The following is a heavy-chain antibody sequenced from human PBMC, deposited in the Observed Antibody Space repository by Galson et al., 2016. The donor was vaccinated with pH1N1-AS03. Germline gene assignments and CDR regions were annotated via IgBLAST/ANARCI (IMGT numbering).Heavy chain of an antibody. Sequence: SLRLSCAASGFTFSNYVMSWVRQAPGKGLEWVSCISGSGGNANHADSVKGRLTTSRDNSKNTLYLQVNNLRAEDTAVYYCAKAGSARPPHMTPFDFDYWGHGVLVTVSS. D-gene: IGHD6-6*01. V-gene: IGHV3-23*01. CDR2: ISGSGGNA. J-gene: IGHJ4*01. CDR3: AKAGSARPPHMTPFDFDY. CDR1: GFTFSNYV.